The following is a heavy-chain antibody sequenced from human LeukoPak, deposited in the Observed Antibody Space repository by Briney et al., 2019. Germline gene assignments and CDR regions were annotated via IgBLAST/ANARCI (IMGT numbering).Heavy chain of an antibody. CDR1: GGSISGYY. Sequence: SETLSLTCTVSGGSISGYYWSWIRQPPGKGLEWIGYIYYSGSTNYNPSPRSRVTISVDTSKNQFSLQLNSVTPEDTAVYYCARDPYSGYDQPRKGYYYYMDVWGKGTTVTISS. V-gene: IGHV4-59*12. CDR2: IYYSGST. D-gene: IGHD5-12*01. J-gene: IGHJ6*03. CDR3: ARDPYSGYDQPRKGYYYYMDV.